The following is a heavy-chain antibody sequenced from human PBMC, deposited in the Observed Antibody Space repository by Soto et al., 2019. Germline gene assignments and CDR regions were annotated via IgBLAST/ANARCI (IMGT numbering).Heavy chain of an antibody. D-gene: IGHD2-21*02. CDR2: IYYSGST. V-gene: IGHV4-59*01. J-gene: IGHJ3*02. Sequence: SETLSLTCTVSGGSISSYYWSWIRQPPGKRLEWIGYIYYSGSTNYNPSLKSRVTISVDTSKNQFSLKLSSVTAADTAVYYCARDRGVCGGDCYTPPNDAFDIWGQGTMVTVSS. CDR1: GGSISSYY. CDR3: ARDRGVCGGDCYTPPNDAFDI.